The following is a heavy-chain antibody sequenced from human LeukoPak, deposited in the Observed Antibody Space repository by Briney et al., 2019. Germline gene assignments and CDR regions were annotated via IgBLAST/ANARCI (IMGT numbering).Heavy chain of an antibody. V-gene: IGHV3-23*01. CDR3: ARDSEGCFDF. CDR2: LACLDTSCTE. J-gene: IGHJ4*02. Sequence: GSLRLSCAASGFTFSSFDMSWVRQAPGKGLEWVSTLACLDTSCTEYYADSVKGRFSISRDNSRSTLSLQMNSLRVEDTAIYYCARDSEGCFDFWGQGTLVTVSS. CDR1: GFTFSSFD. D-gene: IGHD3-10*01.